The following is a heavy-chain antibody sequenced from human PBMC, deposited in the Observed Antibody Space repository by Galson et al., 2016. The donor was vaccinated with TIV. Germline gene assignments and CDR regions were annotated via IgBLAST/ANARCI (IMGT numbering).Heavy chain of an antibody. CDR1: GYTFTDYY. CDR3: ARDYGSTSGSNF. J-gene: IGHJ4*02. D-gene: IGHD3-22*01. CDR2: INPNSGGT. Sequence: QSGAEVKRPGASVKVSCKASGYTFTDYYVHWVRQAPGQGLEWMGWINPNSGGTIYAQKFQGRVTMTRDTSISTAFMEVKKLRYDETALYFCARDYGSTSGSNFWGQGPLVTVSS. V-gene: IGHV1-2*02.